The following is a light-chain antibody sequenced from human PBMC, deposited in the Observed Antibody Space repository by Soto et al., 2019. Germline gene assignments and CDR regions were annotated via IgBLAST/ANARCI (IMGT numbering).Light chain of an antibody. CDR2: GAS. Sequence: EIVLTQSPGTLSLSPGEGATLSCRASQSISSNFLAWYQQKRGQAPRLLIHGASNRATGIPDRFSGSGSGTDFTLTISSLQSEDFAVYYCQQGTDWPPGTFGQGTKVDI. CDR1: QSISSNF. V-gene: IGKV3D-20*02. J-gene: IGKJ1*01. CDR3: QQGTDWPPGT.